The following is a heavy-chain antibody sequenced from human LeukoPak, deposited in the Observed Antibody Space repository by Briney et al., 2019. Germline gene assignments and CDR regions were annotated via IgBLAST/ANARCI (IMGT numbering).Heavy chain of an antibody. CDR3: ARLGRWLQFPYFDY. J-gene: IGHJ4*02. V-gene: IGHV4-4*07. CDR2: IYTSGST. Sequence: SETLSLTCTVSGGSISSYYWSWIRQPAGKGLEWIGRIYTSGSTNYNPSLKSRVTMSVDTSKNQFSLKLSSVTAADTAVYYCARLGRWLQFPYFDYWGQGTLVTVSS. D-gene: IGHD5-24*01. CDR1: GGSISSYY.